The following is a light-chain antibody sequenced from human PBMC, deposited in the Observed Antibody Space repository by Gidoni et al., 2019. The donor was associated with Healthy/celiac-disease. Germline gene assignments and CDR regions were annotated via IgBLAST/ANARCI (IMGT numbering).Light chain of an antibody. CDR1: QSVLYSSKNKNY. V-gene: IGKV4-1*01. Sequence: DIVMTQSPDSRAVSLGERATINCKSSQSVLYSSKNKNYLAWYQQKPGQPPKLLIYWAPTRESGVPDRFSGSGSGTDFTLTISSLQAEDVAVYYCQQYYSTPFTFGSXTKVDIK. CDR3: QQYYSTPFT. CDR2: WAP. J-gene: IGKJ3*01.